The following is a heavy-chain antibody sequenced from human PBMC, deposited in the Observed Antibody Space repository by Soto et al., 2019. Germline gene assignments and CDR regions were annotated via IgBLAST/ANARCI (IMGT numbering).Heavy chain of an antibody. D-gene: IGHD3-22*01. CDR2: IIPIFGTA. CDR1: GGTFSSYS. V-gene: IGHV1-69*13. J-gene: IGHJ4*02. CDR3: ARAARGGSSGYYYSHFDY. Sequence: AVKVSCKASGGTFSSYSISWVRQAPGQGLEWMGGIIPIFGTANYAQKFQGRVTITADESTSTAYMELSSLRSEDTAVYYCARAARGGSSGYYYSHFDYWGQGTLVTVSS.